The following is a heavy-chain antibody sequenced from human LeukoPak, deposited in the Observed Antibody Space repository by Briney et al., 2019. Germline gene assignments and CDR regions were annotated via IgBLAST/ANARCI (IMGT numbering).Heavy chain of an antibody. J-gene: IGHJ4*02. Sequence: GESLKISCQASGYTFTNYWVGWVRQTPGKGLEWMGILYPGDSDTRYSPAFQGQVTISADKSISTASVQWSSLKASDTAMYYCVRGPPGGTYIYFDYWGQGTLATVSS. CDR3: VRGPPGGTYIYFDY. CDR1: GYTFTNYW. CDR2: LYPGDSDT. D-gene: IGHD1-26*01. V-gene: IGHV5-51*01.